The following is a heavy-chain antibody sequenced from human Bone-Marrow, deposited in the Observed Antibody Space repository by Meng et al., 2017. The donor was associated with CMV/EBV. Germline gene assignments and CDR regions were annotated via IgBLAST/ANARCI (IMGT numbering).Heavy chain of an antibody. Sequence: SVKVSCKASGGTFSSYAISWVRQAPGQGLEWMGGIIPIFGTANYAQKFQGRVTITTDESTSTAYMELSSLRSEDTAVYYCASSGNPPPLYYYYGMDVWGEGTTVTVSS. CDR1: GGTFSSYA. J-gene: IGHJ6*04. V-gene: IGHV1-69*05. CDR2: IIPIFGTA. D-gene: IGHD1-26*01. CDR3: ASSGNPPPLYYYYGMDV.